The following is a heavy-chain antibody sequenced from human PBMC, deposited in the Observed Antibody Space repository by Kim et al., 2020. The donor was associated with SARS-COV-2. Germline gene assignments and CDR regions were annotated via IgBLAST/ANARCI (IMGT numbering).Heavy chain of an antibody. CDR1: GFTFSSYD. J-gene: IGHJ2*01. Sequence: GGSLRLSCAASGFTFSSYDMNWVRQAPGKGLEWVSSISGSGGSTYYADSVRGRFTISRDNSKNTLHLQMNSLRVEDTAVYYCARVVRYWYFDLWGRGTLV. CDR3: ARVVRYWYFDL. CDR2: ISGSGGST. V-gene: IGHV3-23*01.